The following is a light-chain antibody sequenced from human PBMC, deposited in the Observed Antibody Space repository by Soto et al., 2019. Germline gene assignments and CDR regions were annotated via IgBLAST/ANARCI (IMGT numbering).Light chain of an antibody. CDR3: QQSYSTPLLT. V-gene: IGKV1-39*01. CDR1: QSISSY. J-gene: IGKJ4*01. Sequence: DIDMTRSPSCLSASVGDRVTITCRVSQSISSYLNWYQQKPGKAPKLLIYAASSLQSGVPSRFSGSGSGTDFTLTISSLQPEDFATYYCQQSYSTPLLTFGGGTKVDI. CDR2: AAS.